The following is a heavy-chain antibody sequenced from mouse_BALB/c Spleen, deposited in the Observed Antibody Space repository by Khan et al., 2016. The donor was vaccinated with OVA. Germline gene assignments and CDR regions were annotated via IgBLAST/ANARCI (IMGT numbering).Heavy chain of an antibody. CDR2: ISTYSGNT. D-gene: IGHD2-3*01. V-gene: IGHV1S137*01. CDR3: ARPAYDGYYDY. Sequence: QVQLKQSGPELVRPGVSVKISCKGSGYTFTDYAMYWVKQSHAKSLEWIGLISTYSGNTNYNQKFKGKATMTVDKSSSTAYMELARLTSEESAIYYCARPAYDGYYDYWGQGTTLTVSS. CDR1: GYTFTDYA. J-gene: IGHJ2*01.